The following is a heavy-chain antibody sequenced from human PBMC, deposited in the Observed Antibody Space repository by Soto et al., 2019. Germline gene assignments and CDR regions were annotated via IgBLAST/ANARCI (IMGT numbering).Heavy chain of an antibody. CDR3: AREDANYDFWSGYYTTYYYYYGMDV. J-gene: IGHJ6*02. CDR1: GYTFTSYG. D-gene: IGHD3-3*01. V-gene: IGHV1-18*01. CDR2: ISAYNGNT. Sequence: AAVKVSCKASGYTFTSYGISWVRQAPGQGLEWMGWISAYNGNTNYAQKLQGRVTMNTDTSTSTAYMELRSLRSDDTAVYYCAREDANYDFWSGYYTTYYYYYGMDVWGQGTTVTVSS.